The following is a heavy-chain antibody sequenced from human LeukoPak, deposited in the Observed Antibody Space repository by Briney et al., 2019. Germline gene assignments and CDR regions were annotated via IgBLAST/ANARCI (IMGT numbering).Heavy chain of an antibody. D-gene: IGHD1-26*01. J-gene: IGHJ5*02. V-gene: IGHV3-74*01. CDR2: NSDGSST. CDR3: ARPGIVGATRWFDP. CDR1: GFTFGSYW. Sequence: GGSLTLSCAASGFTFGSYWMHWVRQAPGKGLVWVSRNSDGSSTSYADSVKGRFTISRDNAKNTLYLQMNSLRAEDTAVYYCARPGIVGATRWFDPWGQGTLVTVSS.